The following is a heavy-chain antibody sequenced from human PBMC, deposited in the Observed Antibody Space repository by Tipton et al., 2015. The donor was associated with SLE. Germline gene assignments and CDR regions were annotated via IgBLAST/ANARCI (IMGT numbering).Heavy chain of an antibody. D-gene: IGHD2-21*02. Sequence: VQLVQSGGGLVQPGGSLRLSCAASRFTFSSYEMNWVRQAPGKGLEWVSYISSSGSTIYYADSVKGRFTISRDNAKNSLYLQMNNLRAEDTAVYYCARGLTAADYWGQGTLVTVSS. CDR3: ARGLTAADY. V-gene: IGHV3-48*03. CDR1: RFTFSSYE. J-gene: IGHJ4*02. CDR2: ISSSGSTI.